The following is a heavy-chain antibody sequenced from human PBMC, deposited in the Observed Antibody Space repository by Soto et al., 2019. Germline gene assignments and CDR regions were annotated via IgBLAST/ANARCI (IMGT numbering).Heavy chain of an antibody. V-gene: IGHV4-30-4*02. CDR3: AREDDGGDSLDV. D-gene: IGHD2-21*02. J-gene: IGHJ6*02. Sequence: SDTLSLTCTVSGCSINSDYYHWTWIRQSPGKGLERIGYIHHSGAILYNPSFKSRLAISVDTSKNQFSLHLSSVTDTDTAVYSCAREDDGGDSLDVWGQGTSVTVSS. CDR1: GCSINSDYYH. CDR2: IHHSGAI.